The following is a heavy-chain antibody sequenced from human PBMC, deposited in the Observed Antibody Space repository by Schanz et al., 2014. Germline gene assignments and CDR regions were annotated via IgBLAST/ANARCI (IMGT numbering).Heavy chain of an antibody. Sequence: QVQLVQSGAEVKKPGASVKVSCKASGYTFTSYDINWVRQATGQGLEWMGWMNSKTGNTGYAQRFQGRVTMNRNTSITTAYLELNSLRSGDTAVYYCTRGRTFGRWGQGALVTVSS. CDR1: GYTFTSYD. V-gene: IGHV1-8*01. J-gene: IGHJ4*02. D-gene: IGHD3-10*01. CDR3: TRGRTFGR. CDR2: MNSKTGNT.